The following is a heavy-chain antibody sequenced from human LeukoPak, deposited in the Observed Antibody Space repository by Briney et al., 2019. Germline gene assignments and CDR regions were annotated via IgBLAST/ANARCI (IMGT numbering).Heavy chain of an antibody. V-gene: IGHV4-59*01. CDR3: ARGKSPIAAAGYYYYYYGMDV. J-gene: IGHJ6*02. CDR1: GGSISSYY. D-gene: IGHD6-13*01. Sequence: SETLSLTCTVSGGSISSYYWSWIRQPPGKGLEWIGYIYYSGSTNYNPSLKSRVTISVDTSKNQFSLKLSSVTAADTAVYYCARGKSPIAAAGYYYYYYGMDVWGQGTTVTVSS. CDR2: IYYSGST.